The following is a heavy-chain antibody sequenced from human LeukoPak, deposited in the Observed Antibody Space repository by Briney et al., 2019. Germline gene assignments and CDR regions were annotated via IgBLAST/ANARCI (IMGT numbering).Heavy chain of an antibody. CDR3: ASTADAIVVVPAY. J-gene: IGHJ4*02. CDR2: IIPILGIA. V-gene: IGHV1-69*02. CDR1: GGTSSSYT. Sequence: SVKVSCKASGGTSSSYTISWVRQAPGQGLEWMGRIIPILGIANYAQKFQGRVTITADKSTSTAYMELSSLRSEDTAVYYCASTADAIVVVPAYWGQGTPVTVSS. D-gene: IGHD2-2*01.